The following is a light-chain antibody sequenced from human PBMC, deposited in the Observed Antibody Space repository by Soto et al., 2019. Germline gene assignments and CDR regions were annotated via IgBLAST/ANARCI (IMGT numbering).Light chain of an antibody. V-gene: IGLV2-11*01. CDR3: CSYADSSSFRVL. CDR2: DVT. CDR1: SSDVGVYNY. J-gene: IGLJ2*01. Sequence: QSALTQPRSVSGSPGQSVTISCTGTSSDVGVYNYVSWYQQHPGKAPKLIIYDVTKRPSGVPDRFSGSKSANTASLIISGLQAADEAEYYCCCCSYADSSSFRVLFGGGTQLNVL.